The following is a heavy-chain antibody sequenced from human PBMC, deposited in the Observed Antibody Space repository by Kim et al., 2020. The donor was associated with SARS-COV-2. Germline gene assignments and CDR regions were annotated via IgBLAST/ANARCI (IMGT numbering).Heavy chain of an antibody. CDR3: ARIGGSYHGRYYYYYMDV. D-gene: IGHD1-26*01. J-gene: IGHJ6*03. Sequence: SETLSLTCAVYGGSFSGYYWSWIRQPPGKGLEWIGEINHSGSTNYNPSLKSRVTISVDTSKNQFSLKLSSVTAADTAVYYCARIGGSYHGRYYYYYMDVWGKGTTVTVSS. CDR1: GGSFSGYY. V-gene: IGHV4-34*01. CDR2: INHSGST.